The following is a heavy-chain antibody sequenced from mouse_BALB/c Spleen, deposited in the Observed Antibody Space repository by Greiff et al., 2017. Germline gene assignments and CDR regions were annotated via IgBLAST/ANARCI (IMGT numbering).Heavy chain of an antibody. CDR3: ARDGNYYFDY. D-gene: IGHD2-1*01. CDR2: IWAGGST. Sequence: VQLQESGPGLVAPSQSLSITCTVSGFSLTSYGVHWVRQPPGKGLEWLGVIWAGGSTNYNSALMSRLSISKDNSKSQVFLKMNSLQSDDTAMYYCARDGNYYFDYWGQGTTLTVSS. V-gene: IGHV2-9*02. J-gene: IGHJ2*01. CDR1: GFSLTSYG.